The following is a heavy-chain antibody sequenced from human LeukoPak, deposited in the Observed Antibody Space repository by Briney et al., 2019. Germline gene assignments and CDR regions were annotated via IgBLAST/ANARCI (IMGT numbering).Heavy chain of an antibody. CDR2: IRYDGSNK. CDR3: AKDRVVGSNYYYYMDV. CDR1: GFTFSSYG. Sequence: GGSLTLSCAVSGFTFSSYGMHWARHAPGKGLEWVAFIRYDGSNKYYADSVKGRFTISRDNSKNTLYLQMNSLRAEDTAVYYCAKDRVVGSNYYYYMDVWGKGTTVTVSS. V-gene: IGHV3-30*02. D-gene: IGHD3-10*01. J-gene: IGHJ6*03.